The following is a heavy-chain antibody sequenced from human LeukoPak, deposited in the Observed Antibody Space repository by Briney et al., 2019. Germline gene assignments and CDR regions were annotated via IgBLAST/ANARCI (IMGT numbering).Heavy chain of an antibody. V-gene: IGHV4-59*01. J-gene: IGHJ5*02. CDR3: ARETLEGKFDP. CDR1: AGSISNYY. Sequence: SVTLSLTCNVSAGSISNYYWTWIRQPPGEGLEWIGYIYYSGSTNYNPSLKGRVTISIDTSKNQFSLKLSSVTAADTAVYYCARETLEGKFDPWGQGILVTVSS. D-gene: IGHD1-1*01. CDR2: IYYSGST.